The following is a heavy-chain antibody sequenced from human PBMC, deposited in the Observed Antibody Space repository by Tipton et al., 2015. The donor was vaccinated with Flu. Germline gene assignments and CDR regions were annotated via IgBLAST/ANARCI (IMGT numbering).Heavy chain of an antibody. J-gene: IGHJ4*02. CDR1: GFSVSFSY. CDR2: IYSGDTT. CDR3: AKVIPELVAGLDY. D-gene: IGHD6-19*01. Sequence: QLVQSGGGLIQPGGSLRLSCAASGFSVSFSYMAWVRQAPGKGLEWVSFIYSGDTTAYAASVKGRFTISRDNFKNTLYLQMSSLRAEDTAVYYCAKVIPELVAGLDYWGQGTLVTVSS. V-gene: IGHV3-53*01.